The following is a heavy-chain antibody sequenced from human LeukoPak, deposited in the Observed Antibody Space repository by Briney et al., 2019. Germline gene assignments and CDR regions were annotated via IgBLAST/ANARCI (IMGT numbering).Heavy chain of an antibody. CDR1: GYTFTGYY. Sequence: ASVKVSCKASGYTFTGYYMHWVRQATGQGLEWMGWMNPNSGNTGYAQKFQGRVTMTRNTSISTAYMELSSLRSEDTAAYYCASAAMVHPYFDYWGQGTLVTVSS. V-gene: IGHV1-8*02. CDR2: MNPNSGNT. D-gene: IGHD5-18*01. J-gene: IGHJ4*02. CDR3: ASAAMVHPYFDY.